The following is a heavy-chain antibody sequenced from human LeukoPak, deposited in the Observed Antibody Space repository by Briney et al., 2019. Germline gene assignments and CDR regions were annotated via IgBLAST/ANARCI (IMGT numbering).Heavy chain of an antibody. CDR1: GFTFDDYG. D-gene: IGHD6-19*01. V-gene: IGHV3-20*04. J-gene: IGHJ4*02. CDR3: GRRGVAGSIDY. CDR2: INWNGGST. Sequence: GGSLRLSCAASGFTFDDYGMSWVRQAPGKGLEWVSGINWNGGSTGYADSVKGRFTISRDNAKNSLYLQMNSLRAEDTAVYYCGRRGVAGSIDYWGQGTLVTVSS.